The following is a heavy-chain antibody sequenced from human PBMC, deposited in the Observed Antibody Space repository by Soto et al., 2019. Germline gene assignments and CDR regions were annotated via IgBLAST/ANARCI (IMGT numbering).Heavy chain of an antibody. CDR3: VRDRGIAVAGTWPFDY. Sequence: SETLSLTCTVSGGSISSYYWSWIRQPAGKGLEWIGRIYTSGSTNYNPSLKSRVTMSVDTSKNQFSLKLSSVTAADTAEYYCVRDRGIAVAGTWPFDYRGQGTLVTVSS. CDR1: GGSISSYY. CDR2: IYTSGST. J-gene: IGHJ4*02. D-gene: IGHD6-19*01. V-gene: IGHV4-4*07.